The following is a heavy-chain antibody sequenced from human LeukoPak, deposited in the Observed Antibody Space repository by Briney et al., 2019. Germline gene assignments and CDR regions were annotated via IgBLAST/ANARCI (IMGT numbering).Heavy chain of an antibody. CDR1: GGSIRSSSYY. V-gene: IGHV4-39*01. J-gene: IGHJ4*02. D-gene: IGHD3-3*01. CDR2: IYYSGST. Sequence: SETLSLTCTVSGGSIRSSSYYWGWIRQPPGKGLEWIGSIYYSGSTYYNPSLKSRVTISVDTSKNQFSLKLSSVTAADTAVYYCASLRPHYDFWSGYYPHIDYWGQGTLVTVSS. CDR3: ASLRPHYDFWSGYYPHIDY.